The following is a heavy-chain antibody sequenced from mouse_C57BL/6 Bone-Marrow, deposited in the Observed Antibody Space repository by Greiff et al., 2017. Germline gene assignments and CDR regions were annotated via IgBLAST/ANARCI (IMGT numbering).Heavy chain of an antibody. CDR1: GYTFTSYW. D-gene: IGHD3-2*02. J-gene: IGHJ2*01. CDR3: AIGKAQATVCDY. V-gene: IGHV1-52*01. Sequence: QVQLQQPGAELVRPGSSVKLSCKASGYTFTSYWMHWVKQRPIQGLEWIGNIDPSDSETHYNQKFKDKATLTVDKSSSTAYMQLSSLTSEDSAVYYGAIGKAQATVCDYWGEGTTLTVSS. CDR2: IDPSDSET.